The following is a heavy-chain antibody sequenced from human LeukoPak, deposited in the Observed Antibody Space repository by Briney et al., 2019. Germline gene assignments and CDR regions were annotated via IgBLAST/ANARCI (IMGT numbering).Heavy chain of an antibody. CDR3: ARVGGSGWYRRTLYFDY. V-gene: IGHV4-34*01. D-gene: IGHD6-19*01. CDR1: GGSFSGYY. CDR2: INHSGST. Sequence: ETLSFTCAVCGGSFSGYYGSWIRQPLGKGLEWIGEINHSGSTNYNPSLKSRVTISVDTSKNQFSLKLSSVTAADTAVYYCARVGGSGWYRRTLYFDYWGQGTLVTVSS. J-gene: IGHJ4*02.